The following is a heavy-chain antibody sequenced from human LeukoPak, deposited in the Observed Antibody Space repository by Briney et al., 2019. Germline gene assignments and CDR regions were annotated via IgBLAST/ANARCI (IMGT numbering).Heavy chain of an antibody. Sequence: ASVKVSCKASGYTFNYYYMHWVRQAPGQGLEWMGWINPSSGATNYAQKFQGRVTMTRDTSVSTAYMVLTRLRSDDSAVFYCIRGPGHYFDYWGQGTVVTVPS. CDR1: GYTFNYYY. D-gene: IGHD3-10*01. CDR2: INPSSGAT. J-gene: IGHJ4*02. V-gene: IGHV1-2*02. CDR3: IRGPGHYFDY.